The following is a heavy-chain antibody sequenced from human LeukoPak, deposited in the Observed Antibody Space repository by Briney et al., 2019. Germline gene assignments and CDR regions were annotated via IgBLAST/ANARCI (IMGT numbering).Heavy chain of an antibody. J-gene: IGHJ4*02. D-gene: IGHD6-25*01. CDR3: AKGGPPGYFDY. CDR1: GFTFSSYA. Sequence: GGSLRLSCAASGFTFSSYAMSWVRQAPGKGLEWVSAISGSGGSTYYADSVKGPFTISIDNSKYTLYLQMNSLRAEDTAVYYSAKGGPPGYFDYWGQGTLVTVSS. V-gene: IGHV3-23*01. CDR2: ISGSGGST.